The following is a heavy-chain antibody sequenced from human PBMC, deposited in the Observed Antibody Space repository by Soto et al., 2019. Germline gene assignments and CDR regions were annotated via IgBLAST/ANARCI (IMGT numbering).Heavy chain of an antibody. J-gene: IGHJ4*02. D-gene: IGHD3-22*01. CDR3: AAHDSGRYYAGY. Sequence: QLQLQESGPGLVKPSETLSLTCTVSGDSVTISDYYWGWIRQPPGKGLEWIGSIHYSGSTYYNPSLKSRVTISGDTSKKQFSLKLTSVTAADAAVYYCAAHDSGRYYAGYCCQGTLVTVSA. CDR2: IHYSGST. V-gene: IGHV4-39*01. CDR1: GDSVTISDYY.